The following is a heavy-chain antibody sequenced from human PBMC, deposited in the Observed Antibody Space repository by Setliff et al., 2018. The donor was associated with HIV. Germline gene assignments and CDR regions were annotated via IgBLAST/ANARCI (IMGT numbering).Heavy chain of an antibody. D-gene: IGHD3-22*01. J-gene: IGHJ3*02. V-gene: IGHV1-24*01. Sequence: ASVKVSCKISGYTLTELSIHWVRQAPGKGLEWMANFDPEDGETFYAQKFQGRLTMTEDTSTDTAYMELSSLRSDDTAMYYCARGGGGYYYVGAVDIWGQGTVVTVSS. CDR1: GYTLTELS. CDR3: ARGGGGYYYVGAVDI. CDR2: FDPEDGET.